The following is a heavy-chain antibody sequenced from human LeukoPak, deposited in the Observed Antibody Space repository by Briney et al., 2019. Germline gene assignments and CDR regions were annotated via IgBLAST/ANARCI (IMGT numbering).Heavy chain of an antibody. V-gene: IGHV3-74*01. J-gene: IGHJ4*02. CDR2: ISSDASST. Sequence: GGSLRLSCAASGFTFSSYWMHWVRQAPGEGLVWVSRISSDASSTSYADSVKGRFTISRDNAENTLFLQMNSLTAEDTAVYHCARARGYYYDSFDYWGQGTLVTISS. CDR1: GFTFSSYW. CDR3: ARARGYYYDSFDY. D-gene: IGHD3-22*01.